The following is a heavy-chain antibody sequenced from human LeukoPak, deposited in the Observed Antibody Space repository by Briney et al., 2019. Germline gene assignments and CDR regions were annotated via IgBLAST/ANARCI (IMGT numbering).Heavy chain of an antibody. Sequence: QPGGSLRLSCAASGFTFSSYAMSWVRQAPGKGLEWVSAISGSGGSTYYADSVKGRFTISRDNSKNTLHLQMGSLRPEDMAVYYCVRAGYETSRYYFFDYWGQGTLVTVSS. D-gene: IGHD3-22*01. J-gene: IGHJ4*02. CDR2: ISGSGGST. CDR3: VRAGYETSRYYFFDY. V-gene: IGHV3-23*01. CDR1: GFTFSSYA.